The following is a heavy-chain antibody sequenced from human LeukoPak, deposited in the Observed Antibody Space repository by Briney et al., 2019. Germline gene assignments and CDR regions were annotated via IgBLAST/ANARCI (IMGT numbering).Heavy chain of an antibody. CDR3: ASLKYCSSPSCYGYHDAFDI. Sequence: SVKVCCKASGGTFSSYAISWVRQAPGQGLEWMGGIIPIFGTANYAQKFQGRVTITTDESTSTAYMELSSLRSEDTAVYYCASLKYCSSPSCYGYHDAFDIWGQGTMVTVSS. CDR2: IIPIFGTA. J-gene: IGHJ3*02. CDR1: GGTFSSYA. V-gene: IGHV1-69*05. D-gene: IGHD2-2*01.